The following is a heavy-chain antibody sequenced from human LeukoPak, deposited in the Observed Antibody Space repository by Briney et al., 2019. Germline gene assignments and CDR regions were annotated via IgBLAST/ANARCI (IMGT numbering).Heavy chain of an antibody. CDR2: ISSRSNYI. CDR1: GFTFSSYS. CDR3: ARRGGSSRGSQGDDY. Sequence: GGSLRLSCAASGFTFSSYSMNWVRQVPGKGLEWVSSISSRSNYIYNADSVKGRFTISRDNAKNSLYLQMNSLRAEDTAVYYCARRGGSSRGSQGDDYWGQGTQVTVSS. V-gene: IGHV3-21*04. D-gene: IGHD6-13*01. J-gene: IGHJ4*02.